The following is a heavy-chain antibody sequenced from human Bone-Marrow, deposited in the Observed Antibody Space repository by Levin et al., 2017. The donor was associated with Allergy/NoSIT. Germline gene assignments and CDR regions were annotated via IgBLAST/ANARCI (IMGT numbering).Heavy chain of an antibody. CDR1: GFNFSSSA. V-gene: IGHV3-23*01. CDR3: AKDSYYDFWSGLNDLYFGLDV. Sequence: LSLTCAASGFNFSSSAMSWVRQAPGNGLEWVAVISGSGITTYYADSLKGRFIISRDNSKNTLYLQMNSLRAEDSAVYYCAKDSYYDFWSGLNDLYFGLDVWGQGTTVTVSS. J-gene: IGHJ6*02. D-gene: IGHD3-3*01. CDR2: ISGSGITT.